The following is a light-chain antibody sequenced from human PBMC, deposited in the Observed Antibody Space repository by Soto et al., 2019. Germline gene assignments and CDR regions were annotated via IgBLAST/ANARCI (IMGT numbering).Light chain of an antibody. CDR2: WAH. J-gene: IGKJ4*01. CDR1: XSVXYTPNNKNY. CDR3: QQYSSTSLT. V-gene: IGKV4-1*01. Sequence: DIVLTQSPDSLAVXXGXXXXIXXXSXXSVXYTPNNKNYLGWYQQKPGQPPKLLIYWAHLRQPGVPDRFSGSGSGTEFTLTISGLQAEDVGVYFCQQYSSTSLTFGAGTKVDIK.